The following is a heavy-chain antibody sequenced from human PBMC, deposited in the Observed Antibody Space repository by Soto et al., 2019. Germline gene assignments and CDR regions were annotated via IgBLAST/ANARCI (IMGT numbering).Heavy chain of an antibody. Sequence: GGSLRLSCAASGFIVSDNYINWVRQAPGKGLEWVSVTYTGGYTYYADSVKGRFTISRDNSKNTLYLQMNSLRAEDTAVYYCAKEGVGARMEFSWGQGTLVTVSS. CDR2: TYTGGYT. CDR3: AKEGVGARMEFS. D-gene: IGHD1-26*01. CDR1: GFIVSDNY. J-gene: IGHJ5*02. V-gene: IGHV3-53*01.